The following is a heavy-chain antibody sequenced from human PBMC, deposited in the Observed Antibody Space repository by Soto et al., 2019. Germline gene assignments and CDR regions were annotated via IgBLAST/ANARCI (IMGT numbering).Heavy chain of an antibody. V-gene: IGHV4-34*01. CDR1: GGSFSGYY. Sequence: SETLSLTCAVYGGSFSGYYWSWIRQPPGKGLEWIGEINHSGSTNYNPSLKSRVTISVDTSKNQFSLKLSSVTAADTAVYYCACAGLPDLFDFWGKGTMVTVSS. J-gene: IGHJ3*01. D-gene: IGHD2-15*01. CDR2: INHSGST. CDR3: ACAGLPDLFDF.